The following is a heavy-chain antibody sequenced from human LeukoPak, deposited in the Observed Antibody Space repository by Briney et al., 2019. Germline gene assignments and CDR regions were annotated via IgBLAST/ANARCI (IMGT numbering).Heavy chain of an antibody. V-gene: IGHV4-34*01. J-gene: IGHJ4*02. Sequence: SETLSLTCAVYGGSFSGYYWSWIRQPPGKGLEWIGEINHSGSTNYDPSLKSRVTISVDTSKNQFSLKLSSVTAADTAVYYCARVKVRGAHLDSWGQGTLVTVSS. CDR1: GGSFSGYY. D-gene: IGHD3-10*01. CDR3: ARVKVRGAHLDS. CDR2: INHSGST.